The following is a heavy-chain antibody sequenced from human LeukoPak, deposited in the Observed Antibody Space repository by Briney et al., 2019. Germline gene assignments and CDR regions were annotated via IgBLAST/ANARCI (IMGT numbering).Heavy chain of an antibody. CDR3: AREGDGYNSPIDS. CDR2: MYRGGSA. V-gene: IGHV3-66*01. J-gene: IGHJ4*02. D-gene: IGHD5-24*01. CDR1: GFTVSSNY. Sequence: PGGSLRLSCGASGFTVSSNYMTWVRLAPGKGRECVSVMYRGGSAYYADSVKGRFTLSRDNARNSLYLQMNSLRAEDTAVYYCAREGDGYNSPIDSWGQGTLVTVSS.